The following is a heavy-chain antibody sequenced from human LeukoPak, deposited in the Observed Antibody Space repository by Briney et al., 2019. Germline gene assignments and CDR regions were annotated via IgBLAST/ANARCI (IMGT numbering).Heavy chain of an antibody. CDR2: IYHSGST. V-gene: IGHV4-39*07. CDR1: GGSISSSSYY. J-gene: IGHJ5*02. CDR3: AGVIAAAGHGWFDP. Sequence: SETLSLTCTVSGGSISSSSYYWGWIRQPPGKGLEWIGYIYHSGSTYYNPSLKSRVTISVDKSKNQFSLNLSSVTAADTAVYYCAGVIAAAGHGWFDPWGQGTLVTVSS. D-gene: IGHD6-13*01.